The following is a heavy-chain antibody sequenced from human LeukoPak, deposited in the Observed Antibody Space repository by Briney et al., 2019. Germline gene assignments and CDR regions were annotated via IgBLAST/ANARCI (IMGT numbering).Heavy chain of an antibody. CDR2: IYPGDSDT. V-gene: IGHV5-51*01. CDR3: ARVTPDYYDSSDLAPYYYYYMDV. CDR1: GYSFTSYW. Sequence: GESLKISCKGSGYSFTSYWIGWVRQMPGKGLEWMGIIYPGDSDTRYSPSFQGQVTISADKSISTAYLQWSSLKASDTAMYYCARVTPDYYDSSDLAPYYYYYMDVWGKGTTVTVSS. J-gene: IGHJ6*03. D-gene: IGHD3-22*01.